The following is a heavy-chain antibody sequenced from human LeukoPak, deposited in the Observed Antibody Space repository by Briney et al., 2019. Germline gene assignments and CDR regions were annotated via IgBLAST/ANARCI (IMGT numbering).Heavy chain of an antibody. J-gene: IGHJ4*02. CDR3: AKNIGGLDY. CDR2: FTGSGGRT. V-gene: IGHV3-23*01. D-gene: IGHD3-10*01. CDR1: GFIFSNYA. Sequence: GGSLRLSCAASGFIFSNYAMTRVRQAPGKGLEWVSAFTGSGGRTYYADSVKGRFTISRDNSKNTLYLQMNSLRAEDTAVYYCAKNIGGLDYWGQGTLVTVSS.